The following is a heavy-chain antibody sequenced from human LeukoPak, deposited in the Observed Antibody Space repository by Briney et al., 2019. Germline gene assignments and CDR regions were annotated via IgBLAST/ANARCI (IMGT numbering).Heavy chain of an antibody. CDR1: GFPFSRHA. D-gene: IGHD5-24*01. J-gene: IGHJ4*02. Sequence: GGSLRLSCAASGFPFSRHAIHWVRQAPGKGLEWVALISDDGNNGHYADSEKGRFIISRDNSKNTLYQQMNSLRAEDTAVYYCANFVEMATNGFDYWGQGTLVTVSS. V-gene: IGHV3-30-3*01. CDR2: ISDDGNNG. CDR3: ANFVEMATNGFDY.